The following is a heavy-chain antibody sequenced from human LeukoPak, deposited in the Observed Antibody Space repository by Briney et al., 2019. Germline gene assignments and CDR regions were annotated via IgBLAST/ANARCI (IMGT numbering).Heavy chain of an antibody. CDR3: ARDRRNYDSSGYLTW. CDR1: GYTFTSYA. J-gene: IGHJ4*02. CDR2: INAGNGNT. D-gene: IGHD3-22*01. V-gene: IGHV1-3*01. Sequence: GGSLRLSCAASGYTFTSYAMHWVRQAPGQRLEWMGWINAGNGNTKYSQKFQGRVTITRDTSASTAYMELSSLRSEDTAVYYCARDRRNYDSSGYLTWWGQGTLVTVSS.